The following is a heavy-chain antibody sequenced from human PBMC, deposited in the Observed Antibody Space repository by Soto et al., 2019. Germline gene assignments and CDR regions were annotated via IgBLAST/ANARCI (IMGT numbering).Heavy chain of an antibody. Sequence: QVQLQESGPGLVKPSETLSLTCTVSGGSISGYYWSWIRQPPGKGLEWIAHVYHTGSTNYSPSLKSRVTISIDTHKNQFSLKVTSVTTADTAVYYCARHYGSGTYPLDYWGQGTLVTVSS. V-gene: IGHV4-59*01. CDR2: VYHTGST. CDR1: GGSISGYY. J-gene: IGHJ4*02. CDR3: ARHYGSGTYPLDY. D-gene: IGHD3-10*01.